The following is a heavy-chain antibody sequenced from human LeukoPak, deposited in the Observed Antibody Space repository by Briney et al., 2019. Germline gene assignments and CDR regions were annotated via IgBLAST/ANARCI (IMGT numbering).Heavy chain of an antibody. D-gene: IGHD3-22*01. CDR3: ARDVRSGYSQPGGFDY. V-gene: IGHV3-7*01. CDR2: IKQDGSEK. CDR1: GFTFSSYW. Sequence: GGSLRLSCAASGFTFSSYWMSWVRQAPGKGLEWVANIKQDGSEKYYVDSVKGRFTISRDNAKNSLYLQMNSLRAEDTAVYYCARDVRSGYSQPGGFDYWGQGTLVTVSS. J-gene: IGHJ4*02.